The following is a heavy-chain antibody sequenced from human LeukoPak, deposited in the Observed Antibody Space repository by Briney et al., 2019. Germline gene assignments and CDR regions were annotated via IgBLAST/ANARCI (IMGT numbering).Heavy chain of an antibody. V-gene: IGHV3-73*01. CDR3: ARVAADWVGFDY. J-gene: IGHJ4*02. CDR2: IRSKGNSYAT. D-gene: IGHD3-9*01. Sequence: GGSLRLSCAASGFSFSASAMHWVRQASGKGLEWVGRIRSKGNSYATEYGASVKGRFTISRDNSKNPLYLQMNSLRAEDTAVYYCARVAADWVGFDYWGQGTLVTVSS. CDR1: GFSFSASA.